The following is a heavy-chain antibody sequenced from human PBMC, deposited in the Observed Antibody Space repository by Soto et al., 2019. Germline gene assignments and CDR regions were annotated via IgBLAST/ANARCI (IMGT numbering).Heavy chain of an antibody. V-gene: IGHV4-39*01. D-gene: IGHD6-13*01. J-gene: IGHJ6*02. CDR1: GGSITSSFY. Sequence: QLQLQESGPGLVKPSETLSLSCTVSGGSITSSFYWGWIRQPPGKGLEWIGSIYGTGNTYYNPSLKGRVTIAAHPSKTQFSLNLISVPAADTAVYYCRSSSRYSTDVWGQGATVTVSS. CDR2: IYGTGNT. CDR3: RSSSRYSTDV.